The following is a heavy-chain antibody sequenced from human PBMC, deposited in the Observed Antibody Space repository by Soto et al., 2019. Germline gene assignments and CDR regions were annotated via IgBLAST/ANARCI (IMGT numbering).Heavy chain of an antibody. D-gene: IGHD2-2*01. CDR1: GYSFTYYW. CDR2: IYPNDADT. V-gene: IGHV5-51*01. Sequence: HGESLKISCKGSGYSFTYYWIAWVRQRPGKDLEWMGIIYPNDADTRYNPSFQGQVTISADKPISTAYLQWTSLKTSDTAMYYCARVPSVVTPGNDYFGVDVWGQGTTVTVSS. CDR3: ARVPSVVTPGNDYFGVDV. J-gene: IGHJ6*02.